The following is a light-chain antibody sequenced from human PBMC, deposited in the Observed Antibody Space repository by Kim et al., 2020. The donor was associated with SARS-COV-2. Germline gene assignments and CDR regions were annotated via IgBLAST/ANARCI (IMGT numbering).Light chain of an antibody. J-gene: IGKJ4*01. Sequence: ASAGDRVTITCRASQDISNYLAWYQQKPGKAPELLIYDAFTLQSGVSPRFSGSRSGTDFTLTISSLQSEDFATYYCQQHYIYPLTFGEGTKVDIK. CDR3: QQHYIYPLT. CDR1: QDISNY. CDR2: DAF. V-gene: IGKV1-8*01.